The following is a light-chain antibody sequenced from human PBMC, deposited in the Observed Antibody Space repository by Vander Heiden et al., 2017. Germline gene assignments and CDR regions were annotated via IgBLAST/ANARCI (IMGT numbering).Light chain of an antibody. J-gene: IGKJ1*01. Sequence: EIVLTQSPATLSLSPGERATLSCRASQSVSSSYLAWYQQKPGQAPRLLIYGASSRATGIPDRFSGSGSGTDFTLTISRLEPEDVAVYYCQQYVSSPQTFGQGTKVEIK. V-gene: IGKV3-20*01. CDR2: GAS. CDR3: QQYVSSPQT. CDR1: QSVSSSY.